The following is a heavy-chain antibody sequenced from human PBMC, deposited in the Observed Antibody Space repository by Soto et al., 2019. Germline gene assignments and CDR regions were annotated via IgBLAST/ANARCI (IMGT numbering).Heavy chain of an antibody. Sequence: SVKGSCRASGYTFTAYYIHWVRQAPGQGLEWMGWINPHNGGTNYAQKFQGRVTMTRDTSISTAYMELSRLRSDDTAVYYCARGYYYDSSGNLAYWGQGTLVTVSA. CDR1: GYTFTAYY. CDR3: ARGYYYDSSGNLAY. CDR2: INPHNGGT. J-gene: IGHJ4*02. V-gene: IGHV1-2*02. D-gene: IGHD3-22*01.